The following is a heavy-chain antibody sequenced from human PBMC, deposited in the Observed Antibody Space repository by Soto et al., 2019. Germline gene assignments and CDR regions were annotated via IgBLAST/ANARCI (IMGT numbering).Heavy chain of an antibody. V-gene: IGHV4-30-2*01. CDR3: ARLHGYFICCCCHDHYPLAV. Sequence: SETLSLTCAVSGGSIISGGYSWSWIRQPPGKGLEWIGYMYHSGSTYYNPSLKSRVTISIERSKTQFSLNLSSVTAAYTAVYYCARLHGYFICCCCHDHYPLAVRGQGTTVTVSS. J-gene: IGHJ6*02. D-gene: IGHD3-9*01. CDR2: MYHSGST. CDR1: GGSIISGGYS.